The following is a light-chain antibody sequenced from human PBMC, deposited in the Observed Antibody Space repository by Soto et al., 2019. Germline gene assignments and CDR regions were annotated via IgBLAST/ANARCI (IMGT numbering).Light chain of an antibody. CDR2: AAS. Sequence: IHMTQSPSTLSASVLYRVTITCLASQSIRSWLAWYQQKPGKAPKVLIYAASSLQSGVPSRFSGSGSGTDFTLTISSLQPEDFATYYCQQSYSTPPTFGGGTKVDIK. V-gene: IGKV1-39*01. J-gene: IGKJ4*01. CDR3: QQSYSTPPT. CDR1: QSIRSW.